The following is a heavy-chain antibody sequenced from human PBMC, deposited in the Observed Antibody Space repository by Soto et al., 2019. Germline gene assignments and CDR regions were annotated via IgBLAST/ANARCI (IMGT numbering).Heavy chain of an antibody. CDR3: ARGGAVAGSQDF. J-gene: IGHJ4*02. CDR1: GFIFSDYG. CDR2: IWYDGSKK. V-gene: IGHV3-33*01. D-gene: IGHD6-19*01. Sequence: PGGSLRLSCAASGFIFSDYGIHWVRQAPGKGLEWVALIWYDGSKKYYADSVKGRFTVSRDNINSTLYLEMNSLRVEDSAVYYCARGGAVAGSQDFWGQGTLVTVSS.